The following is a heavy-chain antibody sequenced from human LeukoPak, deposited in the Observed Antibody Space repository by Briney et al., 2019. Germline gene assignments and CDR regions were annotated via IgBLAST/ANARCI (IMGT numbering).Heavy chain of an antibody. Sequence: GGSLRLSCAASGFRFSDYYMSWIRQARGKGLEWVSYISSGSSYTNYADSVKGRFTISRDNAKNSLYLQMNSLRAEDTAVYYCARAGTAMDVDYWGERTLVTVSS. V-gene: IGHV3-11*05. CDR1: GFRFSDYY. D-gene: IGHD5-18*01. CDR2: ISSGSSYT. CDR3: ARAGTAMDVDY. J-gene: IGHJ4*02.